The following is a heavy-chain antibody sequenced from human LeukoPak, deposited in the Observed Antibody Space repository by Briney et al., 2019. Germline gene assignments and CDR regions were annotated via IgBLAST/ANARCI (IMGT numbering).Heavy chain of an antibody. D-gene: IGHD2-8*01. V-gene: IGHV3-20*04. CDR3: ARVTAHGYSDY. Sequence: RPGGSLRLSCAASGFTFDNYGINWVRQAPGKGLEWVSRIHWNGGRTGYADSVKGRFTISRDNAKNSLYLQMNSLRVEDTALYYCARVTAHGYSDYWGQGTLVTVSS. CDR2: IHWNGGRT. CDR1: GFTFDNYG. J-gene: IGHJ4*02.